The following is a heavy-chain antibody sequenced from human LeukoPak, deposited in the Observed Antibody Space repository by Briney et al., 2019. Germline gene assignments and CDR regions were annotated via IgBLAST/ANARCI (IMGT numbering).Heavy chain of an antibody. CDR3: ARSIAVAGFGYFDY. V-gene: IGHV3-30*04. D-gene: IGHD6-19*01. CDR1: GFTFSSYA. CDR2: ISYDGSNK. Sequence: PGGSLRLSCAASGFTFSSYAMHWVRQAPGKGLEWVAVISYDGSNKYYADSVKGRFTISRDNSKNTLYLQMNSLKAEDTAVYYCARSIAVAGFGYFDYWGQGTLVTVSS. J-gene: IGHJ4*02.